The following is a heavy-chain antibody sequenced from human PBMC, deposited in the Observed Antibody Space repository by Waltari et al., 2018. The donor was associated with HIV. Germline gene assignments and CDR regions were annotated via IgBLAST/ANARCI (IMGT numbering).Heavy chain of an antibody. Sequence: EVQLVESGGGSVQPGGSLSLSCTVSGFTFCRSLMPWVRQAPGRGLEWVANIKEDGSERSYVESVKGRFIISRDNAKNSLFLQMYGLGAEDTGVYYCARLQWATQNLDFWGQGTLVTVSS. J-gene: IGHJ4*02. D-gene: IGHD6-19*01. CDR3: ARLQWATQNLDF. CDR2: IKEDGSER. V-gene: IGHV3-7*01. CDR1: GFTFCRSL.